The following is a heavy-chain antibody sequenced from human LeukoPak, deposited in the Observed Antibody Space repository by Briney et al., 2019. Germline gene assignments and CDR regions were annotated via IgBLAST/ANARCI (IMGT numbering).Heavy chain of an antibody. J-gene: IGHJ4*02. D-gene: IGHD2-8*02. CDR3: ARDGYWCRDY. CDR2: IKEDGREK. Sequence: GGSLRLSCATSGFTFSSSWMSWVRQAPGKGLECVANIKEDGREKYYVDSVKGRFTISRDNAQNSLYLQMDSLRVEDTAMYYCARDGYWCRDYWGQGTLVTVSS. V-gene: IGHV3-7*01. CDR1: GFTFSSSW.